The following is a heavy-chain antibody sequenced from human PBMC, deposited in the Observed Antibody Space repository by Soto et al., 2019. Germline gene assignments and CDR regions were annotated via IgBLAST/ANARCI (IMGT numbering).Heavy chain of an antibody. Sequence: QVQLVQSGAEVKMPGASVKVFCKASGYTFTTHTMHWVRQAPGQGLEWMGWMNGGNGNTKYSQKFQGRVTFTRDTFASTAYMELSSLRSEDTAVYYCTRLETDYWGQGTLVTVSS. V-gene: IGHV1-3*01. CDR1: GYTFTTHT. J-gene: IGHJ4*02. CDR2: MNGGNGNT. CDR3: TRLETDY.